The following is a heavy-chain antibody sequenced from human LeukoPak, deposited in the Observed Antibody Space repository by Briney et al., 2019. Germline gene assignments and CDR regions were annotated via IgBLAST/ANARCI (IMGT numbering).Heavy chain of an antibody. J-gene: IGHJ4*02. CDR2: ISYDGSNK. Sequence: GGSLRLSCEASGFIFSSYEMNWVRQAPGKGLEWVAVISYDGSNKYYADSVKGRFTISRDNSKNTLYLQMNSLRAEDTAVYYCARGGDIVVVPAALDYWGQGTLVTVSS. V-gene: IGHV3-30-3*01. CDR3: ARGGDIVVVPAALDY. D-gene: IGHD2-2*01. CDR1: GFIFSSYE.